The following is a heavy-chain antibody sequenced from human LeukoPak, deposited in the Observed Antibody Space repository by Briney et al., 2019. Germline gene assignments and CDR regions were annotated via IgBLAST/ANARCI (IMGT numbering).Heavy chain of an antibody. D-gene: IGHD3-22*01. J-gene: IGHJ4*02. CDR2: ISSSGSTI. V-gene: IGHV3-48*03. CDR3: ARMDHDSSGYHFDY. Sequence: GGSLRLSCAASGLXFSTYEMNWVRQAPGKGLEWVSYISSSGSTIYYGDAVKGRFTISRDNAKNSLYLQMNSLRAEDTAVYYCARMDHDSSGYHFDYWGQGTLVTVSS. CDR1: GLXFSTYE.